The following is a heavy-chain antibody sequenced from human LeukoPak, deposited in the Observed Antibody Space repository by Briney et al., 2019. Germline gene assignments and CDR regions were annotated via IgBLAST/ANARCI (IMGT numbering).Heavy chain of an antibody. J-gene: IGHJ4*02. Sequence: PSETLSLTCTVSGGSISSGDYCWSWIRQPPGKGLEWIGYIYYSGSTYYNPSLKSRVTISVDTSKNQFSLKLSSVTAADTAVYYCARAPHYYGSGSPFDYWGQGTLVTVSS. V-gene: IGHV4-30-4*01. D-gene: IGHD3-10*01. CDR3: ARAPHYYGSGSPFDY. CDR2: IYYSGST. CDR1: GGSISSGDYC.